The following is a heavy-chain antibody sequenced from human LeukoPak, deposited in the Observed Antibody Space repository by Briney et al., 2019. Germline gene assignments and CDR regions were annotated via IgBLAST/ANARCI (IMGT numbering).Heavy chain of an antibody. CDR3: ARSDHNSWNAFDI. CDR1: GYTFGSDD. CDR2: INPNNGNL. D-gene: IGHD1-26*01. J-gene: IGHJ3*02. Sequence: ASVKVSCKASGYTFGSDDINWLRQATGQGLEWMGWINPNNGNLGYAQKFQGRVTITRNTPISTAYMELSSLTSEDTAVYYCARSDHNSWNAFDIWGQGTMVTVSS. V-gene: IGHV1-8*03.